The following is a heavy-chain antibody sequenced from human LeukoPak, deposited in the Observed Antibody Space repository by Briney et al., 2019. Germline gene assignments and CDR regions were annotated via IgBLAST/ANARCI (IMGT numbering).Heavy chain of an antibody. CDR2: IYYSGST. V-gene: IGHV4-59*08. D-gene: IGHD3-22*01. J-gene: IGHJ3*02. Sequence: SETLSLTCTVSGGSISSYYWSWIRQPPGKGLEWIGYIYYSGSTNYNPSLKSRVTISVGTSKNQFSLKLSSVTAADTAVYYCARRLGYYYDSRGHAFDIWGQGTMVTVSS. CDR3: ARRLGYYYDSRGHAFDI. CDR1: GGSISSYY.